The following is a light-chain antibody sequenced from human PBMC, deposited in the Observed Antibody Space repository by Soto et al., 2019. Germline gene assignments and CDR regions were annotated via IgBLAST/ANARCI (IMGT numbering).Light chain of an antibody. CDR1: QIVSRR. CDR2: DAS. V-gene: IGKV1-5*01. J-gene: IGKJ2*01. Sequence: DIQMTQSPSTLSASVGDRITITCRASQIVSRRLAWYQQKPGKAPKLLIYDASSLESGVPSRFSGRGSGTEFTLTISSLQPDDCATYYCHTYNSYSLHTFGQGTKLEIK. CDR3: HTYNSYSLHT.